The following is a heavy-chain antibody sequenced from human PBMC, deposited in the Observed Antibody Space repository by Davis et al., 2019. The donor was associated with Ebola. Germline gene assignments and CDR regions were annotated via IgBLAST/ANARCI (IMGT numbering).Heavy chain of an antibody. Sequence: MPGGSLRLSCAVYGGSFSGYYWSWIRQPPGKGLEWIGEINHSGITNYNPSLKSRVTISVDTSKNQFSLKLSSVTAADTAVYYCARSALRWYRLTDYWGQGTLVTVSS. CDR3: ARSALRWYRLTDY. CDR2: INHSGIT. CDR1: GGSFSGYY. D-gene: IGHD4-23*01. V-gene: IGHV4-34*01. J-gene: IGHJ4*02.